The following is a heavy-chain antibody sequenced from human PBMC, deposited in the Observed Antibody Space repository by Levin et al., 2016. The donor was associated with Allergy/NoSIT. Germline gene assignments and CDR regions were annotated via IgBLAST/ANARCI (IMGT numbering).Heavy chain of an antibody. V-gene: IGHV3-48*03. J-gene: IGHJ4*02. CDR1: GFTFSSYE. CDR2: ISGDGINI. Sequence: GESLKISCAASGFTFSSYEMNWVRQAPGKGLEWVSCISGDGINIYYADSVKGRFTISRDNAKNSLYLQMPSLRVEDTAIYYCARGGDLDDYYGSGTYTGRLDHWGQGTLVTVSS. D-gene: IGHD3-10*01. CDR3: ARGGDLDDYYGSGTYTGRLDH.